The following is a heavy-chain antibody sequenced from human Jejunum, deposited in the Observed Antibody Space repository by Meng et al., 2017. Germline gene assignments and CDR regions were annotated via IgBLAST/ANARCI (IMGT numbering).Heavy chain of an antibody. CDR2: ISPSSTYI. J-gene: IGHJ5*02. D-gene: IGHD3-16*02. CDR1: GCTFNTYF. V-gene: IGHV3-21*01. Sequence: GESLKISCAASGCTFNTYFMNWVRQAPGKGLEWVSSISPSSTYIFYADSVKGRFTISRDNTKNSLSLQMNSLRPEDTAVYYCARVAYYDYIWGSHRPGGSEDLWGQGMLVTVSS. CDR3: ARVAYYDYIWGSHRPGGSEDL.